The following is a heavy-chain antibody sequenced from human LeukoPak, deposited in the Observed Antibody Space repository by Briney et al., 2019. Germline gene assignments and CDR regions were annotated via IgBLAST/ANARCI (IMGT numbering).Heavy chain of an antibody. V-gene: IGHV3-30-3*01. CDR1: GFTFSSYA. J-gene: IGHJ4*02. CDR2: ISYDGSNK. CDR3: AKEPRTWIQLWYFDY. D-gene: IGHD5-18*01. Sequence: GGSLRLSCAASGFTFSSYAMHWVRQAPGKGLEWVAVISYDGSNKYYADSVKGRFTISRDNSKNTLYLQLNSLRPEDTAVYYCAKEPRTWIQLWYFDYWGQGTLVTVSS.